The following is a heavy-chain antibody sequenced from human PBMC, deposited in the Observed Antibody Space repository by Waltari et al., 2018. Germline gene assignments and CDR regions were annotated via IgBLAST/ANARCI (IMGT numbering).Heavy chain of an antibody. CDR2: IIPILGIA. D-gene: IGHD6-6*01. V-gene: IGHV1-69*02. CDR1: GGTFISYT. J-gene: IGHJ6*02. CDR3: ASGEYSSSRGDYYYGMDV. Sequence: QVQLVQSGAEVKKPGSSVKVSCKASGGTFISYTISWVRQAPGQGLEWMERIIPILGIANYAQKFQGRVTINADKSTSTAYMELSSLRSEDTAVDYCASGEYSSSRGDYYYGMDVWGQGTTVTVSS.